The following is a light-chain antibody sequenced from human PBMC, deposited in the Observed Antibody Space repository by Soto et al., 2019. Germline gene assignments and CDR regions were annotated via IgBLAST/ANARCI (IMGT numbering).Light chain of an antibody. V-gene: IGLV2-8*01. J-gene: IGLJ3*02. CDR1: SSDVGGYND. CDR3: SSYAGSNNFVV. CDR2: EVS. Sequence: QSALTQPLSAYGSPGQSVTISCTGTSSDVGGYNDVSWYQQRPGKAPKLIIYEVSKRPPGVPDRFSGSKSGNTASLTVSELQAEDESDYYCSSYAGSNNFVVFGGGTKLTV.